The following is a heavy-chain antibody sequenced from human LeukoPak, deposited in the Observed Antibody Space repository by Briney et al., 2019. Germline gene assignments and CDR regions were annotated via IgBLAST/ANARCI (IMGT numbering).Heavy chain of an antibody. D-gene: IGHD3-10*01. Sequence: PGGSLRLSCAASGFTFSNYAMHGVRQAPGKGLGWVAVISYDGSNKYYADSVKGRITISRDNSRNTLYLQMNSLRAEDTAGYYCAKEEKEEIGVRGDERDLGGFDYWGQGTLVTVSS. V-gene: IGHV3-30*18. CDR1: GFTFSNYA. CDR2: ISYDGSNK. CDR3: AKEEKEEIGVRGDERDLGGFDY. J-gene: IGHJ4*02.